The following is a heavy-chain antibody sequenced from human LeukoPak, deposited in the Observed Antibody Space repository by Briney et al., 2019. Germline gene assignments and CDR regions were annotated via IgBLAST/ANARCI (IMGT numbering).Heavy chain of an antibody. CDR2: INHSGST. D-gene: IGHD1-1*01. V-gene: IGHV4-34*01. CDR1: GGSFSGYY. J-gene: IGHJ4*02. CDR3: ARGPSGTGDY. Sequence: SETLSLTCAVYGGSFSGYYWSWIRQPPGKGLEWIGEINHSGSTSYNPSLKSRVTISVDTSKNQFSLKLSSVTAADTAVYYCARGPSGTGDYWGQGTLVTVSS.